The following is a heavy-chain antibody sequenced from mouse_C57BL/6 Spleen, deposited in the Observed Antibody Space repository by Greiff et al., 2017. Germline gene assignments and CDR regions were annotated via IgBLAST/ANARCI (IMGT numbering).Heavy chain of an antibody. CDR2: IYPGSGNT. Sequence: QVHVKQSGPELVKPGASVKISCKASGYSFTSYYIHWVKQRPGQGLEWIGWIYPGSGNTKYNEKFKGKATLTADTSSSTAYMQLSSLTSEDSAVYYCARNYGSSYYFDYWGQGTTLTVSS. V-gene: IGHV1-66*01. D-gene: IGHD1-1*01. CDR3: ARNYGSSYYFDY. J-gene: IGHJ2*01. CDR1: GYSFTSYY.